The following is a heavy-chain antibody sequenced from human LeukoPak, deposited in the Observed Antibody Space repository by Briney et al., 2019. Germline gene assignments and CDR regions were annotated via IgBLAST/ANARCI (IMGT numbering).Heavy chain of an antibody. J-gene: IGHJ6*02. Sequence: GASVKVSCKASGSTFTSYDINWVRQAPGQGLEWMGWISAYKGNTNYAQKLQGRVTMTTDTSTSTAYMELRSLGSDDTAVYYCARDLGYCSGGNCYTTYGMDVWGQGTTVTVSS. V-gene: IGHV1-18*01. CDR2: ISAYKGNT. CDR3: ARDLGYCSGGNCYTTYGMDV. D-gene: IGHD2-15*01. CDR1: GSTFTSYD.